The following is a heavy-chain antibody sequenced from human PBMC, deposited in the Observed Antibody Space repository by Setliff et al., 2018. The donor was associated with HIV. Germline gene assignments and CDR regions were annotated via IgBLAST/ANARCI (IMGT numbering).Heavy chain of an antibody. Sequence: SVKVSCKTSGGTFSNYAISWVRQAPGQGLEWMGGIIPMFGTANYAQKFQGRVTITTDASTSTAYMELSSLRSEDTAVYYCARGSIAAPKHYYYMNVCGKGTTVTVSS. CDR1: GGTFSNYA. D-gene: IGHD6-6*01. J-gene: IGHJ6*03. V-gene: IGHV1-69*05. CDR3: ARGSIAAPKHYYYMNV. CDR2: IIPMFGTA.